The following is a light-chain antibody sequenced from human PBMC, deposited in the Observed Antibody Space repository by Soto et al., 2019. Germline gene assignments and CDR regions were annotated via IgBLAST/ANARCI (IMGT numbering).Light chain of an antibody. CDR1: QSVRSSY. CDR3: QQYGTSPST. CDR2: GAS. J-gene: IGKJ5*01. V-gene: IGKV3-20*01. Sequence: EIVLTQSPGTLSLSPGERGTLSCRASQSVRSSYLAWYQQKPGQSPRLLIYGASSRATGIPDRFSGSGSGTDFTLTISRLEPEDFAVYYCQQYGTSPSTFGQGTRLEIK.